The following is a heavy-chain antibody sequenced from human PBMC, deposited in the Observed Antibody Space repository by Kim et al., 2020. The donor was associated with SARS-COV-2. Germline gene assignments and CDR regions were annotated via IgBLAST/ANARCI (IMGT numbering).Heavy chain of an antibody. J-gene: IGHJ4*02. Sequence: DKRYSPSLKSRLTITKDTSKNQVVLTMTNMDPVDTATYYCAHRIAMTGLDYWGQGTLVTVSS. CDR2: DK. V-gene: IGHV2-5*01. CDR3: AHRIAMTGLDY. D-gene: IGHD6-19*01.